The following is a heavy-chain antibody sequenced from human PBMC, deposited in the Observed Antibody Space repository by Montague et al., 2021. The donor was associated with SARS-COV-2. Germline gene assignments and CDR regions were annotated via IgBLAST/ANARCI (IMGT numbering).Heavy chain of an antibody. J-gene: IGHJ4*02. V-gene: IGHV4-4*02. D-gene: IGHD3/OR15-3a*01. CDR3: ARGGLGNRGFDY. CDR1: DVSLSTSTW. Sequence: SGTLSLTCVVSDVSLSTSTWWSWVRQSPGKGLEWVGEIYLSGFTQYNPXDKSRVSISLDDSRSQFSLRLTSVTAADTAVYFCARGGLGNRGFDYWGQGTLVTVSS. CDR2: IYLSGFT.